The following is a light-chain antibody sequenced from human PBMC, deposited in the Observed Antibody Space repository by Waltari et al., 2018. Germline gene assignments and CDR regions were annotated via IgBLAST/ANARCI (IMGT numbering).Light chain of an antibody. CDR1: SSDVGSYNR. V-gene: IGLV2-18*02. Sequence: SALTQPPSVSGSPGQSVTISCTGTSSDVGSYNRVSWYQQPPGTAPKLMIYEVSNRPSGVPDRFSGSKAGNTASLTISGLQAEDEADYYCSSYTSSSTSYVVFGGGTKLTVL. CDR3: SSYTSSSTSYVV. J-gene: IGLJ2*01. CDR2: EVS.